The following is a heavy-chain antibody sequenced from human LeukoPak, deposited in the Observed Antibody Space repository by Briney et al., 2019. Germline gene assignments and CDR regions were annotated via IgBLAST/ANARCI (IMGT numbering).Heavy chain of an antibody. CDR3: TRVNWELLYYAMDV. J-gene: IGHJ6*02. V-gene: IGHV3-49*04. Sequence: GGSLRLSCTASGFTFGDYAMSSVRQAPGKGLEWVGFIRSKAYGGTTEYAASVKGRFTISRDDPKSIAYLQMNSLKTEDIAVYYCTRVNWELLYYAMDVWGQGTTVTVSS. CDR2: IRSKAYGGTT. D-gene: IGHD1-26*01. CDR1: GFTFGDYA.